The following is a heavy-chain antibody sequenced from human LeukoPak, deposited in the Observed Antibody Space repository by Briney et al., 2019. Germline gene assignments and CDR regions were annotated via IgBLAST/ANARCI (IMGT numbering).Heavy chain of an antibody. Sequence: GASVKVSCKASGGTFSSYTISWVRQAPGQGLEWMGRIIPILGIANYAQKFQGRVTINADKSTCTAYMELSSLRSEDTAVYYCATSPGSGGDYWGQGTLVTVSS. CDR1: GGTFSSYT. CDR3: ATSPGSGGDY. D-gene: IGHD3-10*01. J-gene: IGHJ4*02. CDR2: IIPILGIA. V-gene: IGHV1-69*02.